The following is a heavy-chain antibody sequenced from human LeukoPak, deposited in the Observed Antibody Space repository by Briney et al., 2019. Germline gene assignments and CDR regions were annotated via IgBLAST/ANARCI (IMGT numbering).Heavy chain of an antibody. CDR3: ARDMYYYDSSPGGAFDI. J-gene: IGHJ3*02. Sequence: GGSLRLSCAASGFTFSSYAMHGVRQAPGKGLEWVAVISYDGSNKYYADSVKGRFTISRDNSKNTLYLQMNSLRAEDTAVYYCARDMYYYDSSPGGAFDIWGQGTMVTVSS. CDR1: GFTFSSYA. CDR2: ISYDGSNK. V-gene: IGHV3-30-3*01. D-gene: IGHD3-22*01.